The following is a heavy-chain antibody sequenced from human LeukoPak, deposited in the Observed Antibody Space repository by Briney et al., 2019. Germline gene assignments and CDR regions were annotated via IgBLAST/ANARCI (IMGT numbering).Heavy chain of an antibody. V-gene: IGHV1-2*04. D-gene: IGHD5-12*01. J-gene: IGHJ4*02. CDR3: ARGLGGGYSGYEDY. Sequence: ASVKVSCKASGYTFTGYYMHWVRQAPGQGLEWMGWINPNSGGTNYAQKFQGWVTTTRGTSISTAYMELSRLRSDDTAVYYCARGLGGGYSGYEDYWGQGTLVTVSS. CDR1: GYTFTGYY. CDR2: INPNSGGT.